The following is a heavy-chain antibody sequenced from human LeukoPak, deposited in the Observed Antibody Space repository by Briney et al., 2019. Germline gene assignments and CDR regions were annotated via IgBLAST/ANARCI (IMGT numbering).Heavy chain of an antibody. Sequence: SETLSLTCTVSGDSIGRYFWSWIRQSPTKGVEWLGYMHLSGATNYNPSLKSRVTISVDTSKKEFSLKLTSVTAADTAVYFCARDTGDYPYYFDYWGQGILVTVSS. CDR3: ARDTGDYPYYFDY. J-gene: IGHJ4*02. CDR2: MHLSGAT. D-gene: IGHD3-9*01. V-gene: IGHV4-59*01. CDR1: GDSIGRYF.